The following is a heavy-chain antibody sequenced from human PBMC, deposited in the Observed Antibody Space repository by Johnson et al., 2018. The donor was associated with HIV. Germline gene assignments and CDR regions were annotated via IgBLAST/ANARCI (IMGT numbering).Heavy chain of an antibody. CDR2: IYSGGST. J-gene: IGHJ3*02. CDR1: GFTVSSNY. D-gene: IGHD1-26*01. V-gene: IGHV3-66*02. CDR3: ARDRSGNDAFDI. Sequence: VQLVESGGGLVQPGGSLRLSCAASGFTVSSNYMSWVRQAPGKGLEWVSVIYSGGSTYYADSVKGRFTISRDNSKTTLYLQMNSLRAEDTAVYYCARDRSGNDAFDIWGQGTMVTVSS.